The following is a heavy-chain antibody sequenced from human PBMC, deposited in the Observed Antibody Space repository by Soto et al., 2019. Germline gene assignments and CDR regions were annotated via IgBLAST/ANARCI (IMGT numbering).Heavy chain of an antibody. J-gene: IGHJ6*02. CDR1: GDSVTSGSYY. CDR2: ISYTGRT. V-gene: IGHV4-61*03. Sequence: SETLSLTCIVSGDSVTSGSYYWTWLRQPPGKGLEWIGYISYTGRTKYNPSLQSRVTISVDTSKNDFSLNLSSVSAADTAVYFCAREWGLLPYYVMNVWGQGTAVTVSS. CDR3: AREWGLLPYYVMNV. D-gene: IGHD7-27*01.